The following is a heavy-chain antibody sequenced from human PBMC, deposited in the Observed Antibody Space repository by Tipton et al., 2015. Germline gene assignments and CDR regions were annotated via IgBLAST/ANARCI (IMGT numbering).Heavy chain of an antibody. CDR1: GDSISSSSYY. J-gene: IGHJ3*02. V-gene: IGHV4-39*07. Sequence: GLVKPSETLSLTCTVSGDSISSSSYYWGWIRQPPGKGLEWIGNIYYSGSTNYNPSLKSRVTISVDTSKNQFSLKLSSVTAADTAVYYCARGTKWLLLLKAFDIWGQGTMVTVSS. D-gene: IGHD3-22*01. CDR3: ARGTKWLLLLKAFDI. CDR2: IYYSGST.